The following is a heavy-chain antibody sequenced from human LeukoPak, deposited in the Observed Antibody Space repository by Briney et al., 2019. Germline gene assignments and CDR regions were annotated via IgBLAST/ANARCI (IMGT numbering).Heavy chain of an antibody. CDR2: ISYDGSNP. Sequence: GGSLRLSCVASGFNFNSYSMHWVRQAPGKGLEWVAVISYDGSNPYYADSVRGRFTISRDNSNNALYLQMNSLRAGDTAVYYCARDFRGYFDYWGQGTLVTVSS. V-gene: IGHV3-30*04. D-gene: IGHD3-10*01. CDR1: GFNFNSYS. CDR3: ARDFRGYFDY. J-gene: IGHJ4*02.